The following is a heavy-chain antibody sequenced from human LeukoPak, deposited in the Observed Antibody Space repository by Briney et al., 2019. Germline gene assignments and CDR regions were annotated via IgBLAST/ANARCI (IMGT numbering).Heavy chain of an antibody. J-gene: IGHJ4*02. V-gene: IGHV4-39*07. D-gene: IGHD3-22*01. Sequence: SETLSLTCTVSGGSISSSSYYWGWIRQPPGKGLEWIGSIYYSGSTYYNPSLKSRVTISVDTSKNQFSLKLSSVTAADTAVYYCARFQGNYYDSSGYYLPQNYYYFDYWGQGTLVTVSS. CDR3: ARFQGNYYDSSGYYLPQNYYYFDY. CDR1: GGSISSSSYY. CDR2: IYYSGST.